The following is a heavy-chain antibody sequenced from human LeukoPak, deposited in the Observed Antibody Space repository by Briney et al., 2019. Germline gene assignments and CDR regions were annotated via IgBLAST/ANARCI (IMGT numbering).Heavy chain of an antibody. Sequence: SETLSLTCTVSGGSISSGSYYWSWIRQPAGKGLEWIGRIYTSGSTNYNPSLKSRVTISVDTSKNQFSLKLSSVTAADTAVYYCARDWAGGDFWSGYYTNAFDIWGQGTMVTVSS. J-gene: IGHJ3*02. CDR1: GGSISSGSYY. V-gene: IGHV4-61*02. CDR2: IYTSGST. D-gene: IGHD3-3*01. CDR3: ARDWAGGDFWSGYYTNAFDI.